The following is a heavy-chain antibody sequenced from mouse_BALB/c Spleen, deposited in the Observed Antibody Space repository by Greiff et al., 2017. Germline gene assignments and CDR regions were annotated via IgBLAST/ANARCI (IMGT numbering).Heavy chain of an antibody. J-gene: IGHJ2*01. CDR2: INPSTGYT. Sequence: QVQLQQSGADLVKPGASVKMSCKASGFTFTSYWMPWVQQRPGQGLEWIGYINPSTGYTEYNKKFKDKARSTADKTSSPDNMRLSSLTSEDSAVYYCANEGLRRVHYFDYWGQGTTLTVSS. CDR3: ANEGLRRVHYFDY. V-gene: IGHV1-7*01. D-gene: IGHD2-4*01. CDR1: GFTFTSYW.